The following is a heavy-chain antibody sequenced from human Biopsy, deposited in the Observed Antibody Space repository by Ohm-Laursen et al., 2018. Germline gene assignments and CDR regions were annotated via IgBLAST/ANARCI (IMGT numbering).Heavy chain of an antibody. CDR2: IYNTETT. CDR3: ARHPTGFWFDP. V-gene: IGHV4-39*01. J-gene: IGHJ5*02. CDR1: SGSISSSTTYY. Sequence: GTLSLTCTVSSGSISSSTTYYWAWLRQPPGKGLEWIGSIYNTETTFYNPSLKGRVTISVDTSTNQFSLKVSSVTAADTALYFCARHPTGFWFDPWGHGTLVTVSS.